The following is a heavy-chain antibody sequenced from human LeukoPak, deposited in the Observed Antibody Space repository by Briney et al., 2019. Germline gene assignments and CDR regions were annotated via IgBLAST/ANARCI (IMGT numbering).Heavy chain of an antibody. D-gene: IGHD4-17*01. CDR1: GYTFTSYG. J-gene: IGHJ4*02. CDR2: ISAYNGNT. CDR3: ARDLTDYGDYPDSFDY. Sequence: GASVKVSCKASGYTFTSYGISWVRQAPRQGLEWMGWISAYNGNTNYAQKLQGRVTMTTDTSTSAAYMELRSLRSDDTAVYYCARDLTDYGDYPDSFDYWGQGTLVTVSS. V-gene: IGHV1-18*01.